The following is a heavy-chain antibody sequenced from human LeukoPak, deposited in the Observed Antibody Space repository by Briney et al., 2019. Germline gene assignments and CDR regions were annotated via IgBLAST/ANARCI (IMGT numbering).Heavy chain of an antibody. V-gene: IGHV4-30-4*08. D-gene: IGHD2-2*01. J-gene: IGHJ4*02. CDR1: GGSISSGDYY. CDR2: IYYSGST. CDR3: ARELSVVVPAATFDYFDY. Sequence: SETLSLTCTVSGGSISSGDYYWRWIRQPPGNGLEWIGYIYYSGSTYYNPSLKSRVTISVDTSKNQFSLKLSSVTAADTAVYYCARELSVVVPAATFDYFDYWGQGTLVTVSS.